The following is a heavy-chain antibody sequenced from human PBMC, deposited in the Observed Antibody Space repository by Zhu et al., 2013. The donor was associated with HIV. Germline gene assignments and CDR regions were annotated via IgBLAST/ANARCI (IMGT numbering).Heavy chain of an antibody. CDR3: ARSYDSSGYPPGAFDY. D-gene: IGHD3-22*01. V-gene: IGHV1-18*01. J-gene: IGHJ4*02. CDR2: ISGYKGNT. Sequence: QVQLVQSGAEVSKPGASVKVSCKASGYTFTTYNITWVRQAPGQGLEWMGWISGYKGNTNYAQKFQDRITMTTDTSTSTANLELRSLRSDDTALYYCARSYDSSGYPPGAFDYWGQGTLVTVSS. CDR1: GYTFTTYN.